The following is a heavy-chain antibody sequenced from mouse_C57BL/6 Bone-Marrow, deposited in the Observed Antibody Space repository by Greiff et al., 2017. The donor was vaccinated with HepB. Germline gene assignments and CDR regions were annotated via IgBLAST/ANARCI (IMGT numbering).Heavy chain of an antibody. V-gene: IGHV5-4*01. J-gene: IGHJ3*01. CDR2: ISAGGSYT. CDR3: VRERQSIYYDYDGAWFAY. Sequence: EVKLVEPGGGLVKPGGSLKLSCAASGFTFSSYAMSWVRQTPEKRLEWVATISAGGSYTYYPDNVKDRFTISRDDSQSMLYLQMNNLKTEDTAMYCCVRERQSIYYDYDGAWFAYWGQETLVTVSA. CDR1: GFTFSSYA. D-gene: IGHD2-4*01.